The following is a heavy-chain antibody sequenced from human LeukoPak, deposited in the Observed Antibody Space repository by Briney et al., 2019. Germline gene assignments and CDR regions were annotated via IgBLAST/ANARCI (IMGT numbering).Heavy chain of an antibody. CDR3: ARDRGKYYDYVWGSYRPNFFDY. D-gene: IGHD3-16*02. CDR1: GYTFTSYD. Sequence: ASVKVSCKASGYTFTSYDINWVRQATGQGLEWMGWMNPNSGNTGYAQKFQGRVTMTRNTSISTAYMELSSLRSEDTAVYYCARDRGKYYDYVWGSYRPNFFDYWGQGTLVTVSS. V-gene: IGHV1-8*01. CDR2: MNPNSGNT. J-gene: IGHJ4*02.